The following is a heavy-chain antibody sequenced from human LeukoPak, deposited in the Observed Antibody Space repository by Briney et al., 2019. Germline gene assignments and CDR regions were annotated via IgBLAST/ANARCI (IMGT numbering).Heavy chain of an antibody. Sequence: GGSLRLSCAASGFTFSSYGMHWVRQAPGKGLEWVAVISYDGSNKYYADSVKGRFTISRDNSKNTVYLQMNSLRAEDTAMYYCARRDDHNGRDYWGQGTLVTVSS. CDR3: ARRDDHNGRDY. CDR2: ISYDGSNK. D-gene: IGHD5-24*01. J-gene: IGHJ4*02. CDR1: GFTFSSYG. V-gene: IGHV3-30*03.